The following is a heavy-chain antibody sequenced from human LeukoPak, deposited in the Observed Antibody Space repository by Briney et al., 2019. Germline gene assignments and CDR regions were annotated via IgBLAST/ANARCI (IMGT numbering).Heavy chain of an antibody. J-gene: IGHJ4*02. Sequence: GGSLRLSCAASGFTFSSYSMNWVRQAPGKGLEWVSYISSSSSTIYYADSVKGRFTISRDNAKNSLYLQMNSLRAEDTAVYYCARDGYCSGGSCLQSYWGQGTLVTVSS. V-gene: IGHV3-48*01. D-gene: IGHD2-15*01. CDR2: ISSSSSTI. CDR1: GFTFSSYS. CDR3: ARDGYCSGGSCLQSY.